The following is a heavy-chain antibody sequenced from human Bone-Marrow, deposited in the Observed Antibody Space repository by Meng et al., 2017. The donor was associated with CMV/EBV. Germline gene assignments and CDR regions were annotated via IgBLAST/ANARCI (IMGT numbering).Heavy chain of an antibody. CDR3: ARGGVVVVAAPTPDV. CDR1: GGSFTGYY. D-gene: IGHD2-15*01. V-gene: IGHV4-34*01. Sequence: SETLSLTCAVYGGSFTGYYWSWIRQPPGDGLEWIGEINYSGNTNYNPSLKSRVTISADTSKNQFSLKLSSVTAADTAVYYCARGGVVVVAAPTPDVWGQGTTVTVSS. J-gene: IGHJ6*02. CDR2: INYSGNT.